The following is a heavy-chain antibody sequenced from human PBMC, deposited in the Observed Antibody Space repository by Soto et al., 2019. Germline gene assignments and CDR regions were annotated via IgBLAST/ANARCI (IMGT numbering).Heavy chain of an antibody. V-gene: IGHV1-18*01. J-gene: IGHJ2*01. Sequence: GASVKVSCKASGYTFTSYGICWVRQAPGQGLEWMGWISAYNGNTNYAQKLRGRVTMTTDTSTSTAYMELRSLRSDDTAVYYCARDRSSSSGFWYFALWGRGTLVTVSS. CDR1: GYTFTSYG. D-gene: IGHD6-6*01. CDR3: ARDRSSSSGFWYFAL. CDR2: ISAYNGNT.